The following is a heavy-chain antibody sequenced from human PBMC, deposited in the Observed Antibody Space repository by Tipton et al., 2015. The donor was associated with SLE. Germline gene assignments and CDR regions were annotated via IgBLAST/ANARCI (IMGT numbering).Heavy chain of an antibody. CDR2: AFYTGST. D-gene: IGHD2-2*02. Sequence: TLSLTCTVSGGSISSNSHRWGWIRQIPGKGLEWIGSAFYTGSTYYNPSLKSRVTISVDTSKNQFSLKLNSVTAADTAVYYCARLYGSDFDFWGQGTMVIVSS. CDR3: ARLYGSDFDF. V-gene: IGHV4-39*07. J-gene: IGHJ3*01. CDR1: GGSISSNSHR.